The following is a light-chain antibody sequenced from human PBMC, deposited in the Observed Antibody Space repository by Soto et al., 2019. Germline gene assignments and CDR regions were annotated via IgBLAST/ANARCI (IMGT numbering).Light chain of an antibody. CDR2: EVG. CDR1: GSDISAYNY. Sequence: QSALAQPASVSGSPGQSITISCTGTGSDISAYNYVSWYQQHPGKAPKLMIYEVGDRHSGLSNRFSGSKSGNTASLTISRLQAEDEADYYCSSYTSNNFYVFGTGTKVTVL. CDR3: SSYTSNNFYV. V-gene: IGLV2-14*01. J-gene: IGLJ1*01.